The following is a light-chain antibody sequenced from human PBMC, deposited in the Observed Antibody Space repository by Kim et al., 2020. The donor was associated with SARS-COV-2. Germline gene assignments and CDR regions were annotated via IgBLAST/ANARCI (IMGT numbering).Light chain of an antibody. CDR3: QQRHNWPLT. CDR1: QSVSGD. Sequence: EIVMTQSPATLSLSPGGRAILSCRASQSVSGDVAWFRQKPGKPPRLLIYGASSRATGIPARISGSGSGTDFTLTISSLEPEDFAVYYCQQRHNWPLTFGGGTKVDIK. J-gene: IGKJ4*01. CDR2: GAS. V-gene: IGKV3-11*01.